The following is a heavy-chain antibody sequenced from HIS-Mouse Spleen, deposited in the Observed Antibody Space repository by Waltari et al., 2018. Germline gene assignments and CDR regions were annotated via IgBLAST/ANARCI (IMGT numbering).Heavy chain of an antibody. CDR2: ISYDGSNK. Sequence: QVQLVESGGGVVQPGRSLRLSCAAPGFTFSSYARHWVRQAPGKVLVWVAVISYDGSNKYYADSVKGRFTISRDNSKNTLYLQMNSLRAEYTAVYYCARGFVDTAMVDYWGQGTLVTVSS. CDR1: GFTFSSYA. J-gene: IGHJ4*02. V-gene: IGHV3-30*16. D-gene: IGHD5-18*01. CDR3: ARGFVDTAMVDY.